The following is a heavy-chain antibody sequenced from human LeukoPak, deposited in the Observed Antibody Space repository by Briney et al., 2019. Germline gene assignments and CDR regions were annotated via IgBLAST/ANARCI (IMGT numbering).Heavy chain of an antibody. CDR1: GFTFSSYG. J-gene: IGHJ4*02. CDR3: AKDQSGGYSYGLFDY. Sequence: QPGGSLRLSCAASGFTFSSYGMHWVRQAPGKGLEWVAVIWYDGSNKYYADSVKGRFTISRDNSKNTLYLQMNSLRAEDTAVYYCAKDQSGGYSYGLFDYWGQGTLVTVS. CDR2: IWYDGSNK. D-gene: IGHD5-18*01. V-gene: IGHV3-33*06.